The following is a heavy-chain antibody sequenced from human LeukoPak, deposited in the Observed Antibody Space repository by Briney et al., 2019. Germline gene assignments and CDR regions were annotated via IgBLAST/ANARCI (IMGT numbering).Heavy chain of an antibody. V-gene: IGHV4-4*07. CDR2: IHSGGTI. CDR1: GGSLTPYY. D-gene: IGHD5-18*01. Sequence: PSETLSLTCTVPGGSLTPYYWTWIRQSAGKGMEYIGRIHSGGTINYNISPRSRITMSVPTSKNQFSLRLPSVTAADTDIYYCERDSHDGYTYGHYYYYMDVWGKGTTITVSS. CDR3: ERDSHDGYTYGHYYYYMDV. J-gene: IGHJ6*03.